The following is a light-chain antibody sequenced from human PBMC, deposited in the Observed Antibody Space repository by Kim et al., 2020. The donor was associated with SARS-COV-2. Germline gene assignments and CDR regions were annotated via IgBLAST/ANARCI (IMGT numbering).Light chain of an antibody. CDR1: QDIRKC. Sequence: DIQMTQSPSTLSASVGDRVTITCQASQDIRKCLNWYQQKPGKAPKLLIYDVSILEIGVPSRFSGSGSGTQFTFTISSLQPEDVATYYCQQSKNHPLTFGHGTKVDIK. V-gene: IGKV1-33*01. CDR3: QQSKNHPLT. CDR2: DVS. J-gene: IGKJ3*01.